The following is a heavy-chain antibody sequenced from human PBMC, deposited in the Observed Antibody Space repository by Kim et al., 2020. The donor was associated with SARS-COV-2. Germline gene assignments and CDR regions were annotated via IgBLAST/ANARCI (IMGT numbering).Heavy chain of an antibody. D-gene: IGHD6-13*01. CDR2: ISSSSSYI. CDR3: ARDKSEQQLGDDFDY. V-gene: IGHV3-21*01. Sequence: GGSLRLSCAASGFTFSSYSMNWVRQAPGKGLEWVSSISSSSSYIYYADSVKGRFTISRDNAKNSLYLQMNSLRAEDTAVYYCARDKSEQQLGDDFDYWGQGTLVTVSS. J-gene: IGHJ4*02. CDR1: GFTFSSYS.